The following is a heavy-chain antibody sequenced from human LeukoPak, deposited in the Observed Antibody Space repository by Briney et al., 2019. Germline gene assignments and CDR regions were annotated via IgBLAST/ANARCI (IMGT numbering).Heavy chain of an antibody. J-gene: IGHJ4*02. Sequence: PGWSLRLSCAASRLTLSDAWLTWVRQAPGKGLEWVARIKSKIDGGLKDDAAPVKGTFTIARDDSENTVYLQINSLKIEDTAMYYCASGRSGYFDSWGQGTLVTVSS. CDR1: RLTLSDAW. V-gene: IGHV3-15*01. CDR3: ASGRSGYFDS. CDR2: IKSKIDGGLK.